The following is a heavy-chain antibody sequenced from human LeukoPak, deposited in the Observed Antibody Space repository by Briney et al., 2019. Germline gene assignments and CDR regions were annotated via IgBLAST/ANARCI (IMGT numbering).Heavy chain of an antibody. J-gene: IGHJ4*02. V-gene: IGHV3-30-3*01. D-gene: IGHD3-10*01. CDR1: GFTFRNYV. Sequence: GGSLGLSCLASGFTFRNYVIHWVRQAPGKGLEWVAVTSSDLNVKLYADSVKGRFTISRDNSRSTLYLQMNSLRPEDTAIYYCAREGYYGSGSPPSLYFDYWGQGTLVTVSS. CDR3: AREGYYGSGSPPSLYFDY. CDR2: TSSDLNVK.